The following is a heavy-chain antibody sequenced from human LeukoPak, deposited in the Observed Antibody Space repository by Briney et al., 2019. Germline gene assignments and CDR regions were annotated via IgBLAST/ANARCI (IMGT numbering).Heavy chain of an antibody. V-gene: IGHV3-30-3*01. Sequence: GGPLRLSCAASGFTFSSYAMHWVGQAPGKGLEGVPVIYYDGSNKYYADSVKGRFTISRDNSKNTLYLQMNSLRAEDTAVYYCARDPLYCSGGSCYFYYFDYWGQGTLVTVSS. J-gene: IGHJ4*02. CDR3: ARDPLYCSGGSCYFYYFDY. CDR1: GFTFSSYA. D-gene: IGHD2-15*01. CDR2: IYYDGSNK.